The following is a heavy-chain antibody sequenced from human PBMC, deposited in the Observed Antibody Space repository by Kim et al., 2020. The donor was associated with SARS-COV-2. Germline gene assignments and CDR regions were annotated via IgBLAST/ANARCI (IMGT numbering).Heavy chain of an antibody. V-gene: IGHV1-69*13. CDR2: IIPIFGTA. J-gene: IGHJ4*02. Sequence: SVKVSCKASGGTFSSYAISWVRQAPGQGLEWMGGIIPIFGTANYAQKFQGRVTITADESTSTAYMELSSLRSEDTAVYYCARSGEGGYKNPDYWGQGTLVTVSS. CDR1: GGTFSSYA. CDR3: ARSGEGGYKNPDY. D-gene: IGHD5-12*01.